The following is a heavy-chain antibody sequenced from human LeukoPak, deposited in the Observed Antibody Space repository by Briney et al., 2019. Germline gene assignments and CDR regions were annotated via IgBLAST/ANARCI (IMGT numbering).Heavy chain of an antibody. Sequence: SDTLSLTCTVSGDSISDYYWSWIRQSPGKGLEWIGYIYVSGGLKYNPFLKGRATIAPDTHKNQFSLKLRSVNAADTAVYYCARHPARGDSGYALYNWGQGNLVPVSS. CDR3: ARHPARGDSGYALYN. V-gene: IGHV4-59*08. D-gene: IGHD3-22*01. J-gene: IGHJ4*02. CDR2: IYVSGGL. CDR1: GDSISDYY.